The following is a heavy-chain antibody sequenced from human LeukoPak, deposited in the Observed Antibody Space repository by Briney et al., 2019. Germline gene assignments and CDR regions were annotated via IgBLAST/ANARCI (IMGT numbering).Heavy chain of an antibody. CDR1: VYTFTSYG. CDR2: IRAYNGNT. D-gene: IGHD1-26*01. CDR3: ARDSWEGAREPDY. J-gene: IGHJ4*02. Sequence: ASVNVSCKASVYTFTSYGISWVRQAPGQGLAWMGWIRAYNGNTNNAQKLQGRVTMTTDTSTSTAYMELMSLRSDDTAVYYCARDSWEGAREPDYWGQGTLVTVSS. V-gene: IGHV1-18*04.